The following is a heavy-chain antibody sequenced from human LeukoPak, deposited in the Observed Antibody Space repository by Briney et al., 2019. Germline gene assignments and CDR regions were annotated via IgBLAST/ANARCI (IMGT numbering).Heavy chain of an antibody. V-gene: IGHV1-2*02. CDR2: INPNSGGT. D-gene: IGHD6-13*01. Sequence: GASVKVSCKASGYTFTGYYMHWVRQAPGQGLEWMGWINPNSGGTNYAQKFQGRVTMTRDTSISTAYMELSRLRSDDTAVYYCARAKRSSSWYLGNYWGQGTLVTVSS. CDR3: ARAKRSSSWYLGNY. J-gene: IGHJ4*02. CDR1: GYTFTGYY.